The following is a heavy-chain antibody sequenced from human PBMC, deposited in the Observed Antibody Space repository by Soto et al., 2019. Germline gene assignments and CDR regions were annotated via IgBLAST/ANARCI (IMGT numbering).Heavy chain of an antibody. CDR1: GGTFSSYA. J-gene: IGHJ5*02. CDR2: IIPIFGTA. CDR3: ATGIAARHFDWFDP. Sequence: SVKVSCKASGGTFSSYAISWVRQAPGQGLEWMGGIIPIFGTANYAQKFQGRVTITADESTSTAYMELSSLRSEDTAVYYCATGIAARHFDWFDPWGQGTLVTV. D-gene: IGHD6-6*01. V-gene: IGHV1-69*13.